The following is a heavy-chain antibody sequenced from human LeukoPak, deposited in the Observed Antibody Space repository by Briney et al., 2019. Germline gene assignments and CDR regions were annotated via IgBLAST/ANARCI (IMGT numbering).Heavy chain of an antibody. J-gene: IGHJ4*02. CDR2: IKQDGSEK. Sequence: GGSLTLSCAASGFTFSSYWMSWVRQAPGKGLEWVANIKQDGSEKYYVDSVKGRFTISRDNAKNSLYLQMNSLRAEDTAVYYCARDRGDYYDSSGLYYFDNWGQGTLVTVSS. D-gene: IGHD3-22*01. CDR1: GFTFSSYW. CDR3: ARDRGDYYDSSGLYYFDN. V-gene: IGHV3-7*01.